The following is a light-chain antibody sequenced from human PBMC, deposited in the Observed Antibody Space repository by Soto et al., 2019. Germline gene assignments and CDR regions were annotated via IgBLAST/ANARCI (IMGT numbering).Light chain of an antibody. CDR1: QSVSSY. J-gene: IGKJ4*01. CDR3: QRRSSWPRALT. CDR2: YAS. V-gene: IGKV3-11*01. Sequence: EIVLTQSPATLSLSPGERATLSSRASQSVSSYLTWYQQKPGQAPRLLIYYASNTATGIPARFSGSGSGTDFTLTISSLEPEAFAVYYCQRRSSWPRALTFGGGTKVEIK.